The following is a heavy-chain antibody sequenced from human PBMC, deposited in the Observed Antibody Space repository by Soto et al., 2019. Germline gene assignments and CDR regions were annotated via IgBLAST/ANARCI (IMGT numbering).Heavy chain of an antibody. Sequence: GGSLRLSCAASGFTFSDYYMSWIRQAPGKGLEWVSYISSSGSTIYYADTVKGRFTISRDNAKNSLYLQMNSLRAEATSVYYCVRAGLMIAATLAFDYWGKGTLV. CDR2: ISSSGSTI. D-gene: IGHD2-15*01. J-gene: IGHJ4*02. CDR3: VRAGLMIAATLAFDY. V-gene: IGHV3-11*01. CDR1: GFTFSDYY.